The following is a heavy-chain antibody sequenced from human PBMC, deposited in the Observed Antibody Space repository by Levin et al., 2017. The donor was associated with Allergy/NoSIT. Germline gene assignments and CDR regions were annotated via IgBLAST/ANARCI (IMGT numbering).Heavy chain of an antibody. V-gene: IGHV3-7*04. J-gene: IGHJ4*02. Sequence: LSLTCAASGFAFSSYCMGWVRQAPGKGLEWVANIKQDGSEKYYVGSVKGRFTISRDNARNSLSLQMNSLRVEDTAVYYCARAPWYLVPYYFDYWGQGTLVTVSS. CDR3: ARAPWYLVPYYFDY. D-gene: IGHD4-23*01. CDR1: GFAFSSYC. CDR2: IKQDGSEK.